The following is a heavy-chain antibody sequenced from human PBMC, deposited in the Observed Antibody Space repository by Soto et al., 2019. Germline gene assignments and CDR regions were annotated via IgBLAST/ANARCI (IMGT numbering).Heavy chain of an antibody. D-gene: IGHD3-16*02. CDR2: IYYSGST. J-gene: IGHJ6*02. CDR1: GGSISSGGYY. Sequence: SETLSLTCTVSGGSISSGGYYWGWIRQHPGKGLEWIGYIYYSGSTYYNPSLKSRVTISVDTSKNQFSLKLSSVTAADTAVYFCARDRSHYVWAISRTYGMDVWGQGTSVTVSS. V-gene: IGHV4-31*03. CDR3: ARDRSHYVWAISRTYGMDV.